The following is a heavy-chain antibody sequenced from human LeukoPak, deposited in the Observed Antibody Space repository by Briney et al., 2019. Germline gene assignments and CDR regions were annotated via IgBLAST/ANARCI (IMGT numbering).Heavy chain of an antibody. Sequence: GGSLRLSCVASGLTFSTYGMNWVRQSPGKGLEWVSCISNTGSPIYYADSVKGRFTISRDNAKNSLYLQMNSLRVEDTAMYYCARGRGEHWGQGTLVTVSS. CDR1: GLTFSTYG. J-gene: IGHJ1*01. V-gene: IGHV3-48*01. CDR2: ISNTGSPI. D-gene: IGHD3-10*01. CDR3: ARGRGEH.